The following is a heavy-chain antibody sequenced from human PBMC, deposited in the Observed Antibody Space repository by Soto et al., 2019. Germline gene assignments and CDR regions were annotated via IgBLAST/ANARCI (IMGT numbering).Heavy chain of an antibody. Sequence: GGSLRLSCAASGFTFSNAWMNWVRQAPGKGLEWVGRIKSKLDGGTTDYAAPVKGRFTISRDDSKNTRYLQMNSLKTEDTAVYYCTTTFLYDFWSGYDDYWGQGTLVTVSS. CDR3: TTTFLYDFWSGYDDY. CDR1: GFTFSNAW. CDR2: IKSKLDGGTT. D-gene: IGHD3-3*01. J-gene: IGHJ4*02. V-gene: IGHV3-15*07.